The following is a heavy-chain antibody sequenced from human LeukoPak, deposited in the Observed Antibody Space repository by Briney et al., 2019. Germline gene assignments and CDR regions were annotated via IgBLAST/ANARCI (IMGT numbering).Heavy chain of an antibody. J-gene: IGHJ5*02. D-gene: IGHD4-23*01. CDR1: GYTFTRND. V-gene: IGHV1-8*03. CDR2: MNPNNGNT. CDR3: ARVPTKISTVVTRWFDP. Sequence: ASVKVSCKASGYTFTRNDINWVRQATGQGLEWMGWMNPNNGNTGYAQKFQGRVTITRNTSISTAYMELSSLRSEDTAVYYCARVPTKISTVVTRWFDPWGQGTLVTVSS.